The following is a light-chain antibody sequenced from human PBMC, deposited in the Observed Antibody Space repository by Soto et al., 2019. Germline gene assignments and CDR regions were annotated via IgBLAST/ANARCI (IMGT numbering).Light chain of an antibody. CDR3: QLWDSNSDHMV. V-gene: IGLV3-21*02. J-gene: IGLJ2*01. Sequence: SYELTQPPSVSVAPGQTARITCGGSNIGRKSVHWYQQKPGQAPVVVVYDDRDRPSEIPERYAGYNSGNTDTLTISRVEAGDEADYYCQLWDSNSDHMVFGGGTKLTV. CDR2: DDR. CDR1: NIGRKS.